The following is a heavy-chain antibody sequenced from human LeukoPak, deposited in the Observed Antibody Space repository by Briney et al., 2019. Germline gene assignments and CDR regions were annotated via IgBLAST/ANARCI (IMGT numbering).Heavy chain of an antibody. Sequence: ASVKVSCKASGYTLTGYYMHWVRQAPGQGLEWMGWINPNSGGTNYAQKFQGRVTMTRDTSISTAYMELSRLRSDDTAVYYCARQYTVTDSSYYGMDVWGQGTTVTVSS. D-gene: IGHD4-11*01. CDR1: GYTLTGYY. CDR3: ARQYTVTDSSYYGMDV. CDR2: INPNSGGT. J-gene: IGHJ6*02. V-gene: IGHV1-2*02.